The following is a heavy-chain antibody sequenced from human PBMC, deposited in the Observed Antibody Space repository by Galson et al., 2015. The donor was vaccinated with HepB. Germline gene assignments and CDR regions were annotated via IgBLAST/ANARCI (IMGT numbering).Heavy chain of an antibody. CDR3: ARDLALGTTIISDY. V-gene: IGHV3-33*01. CDR2: TWYGGSAK. J-gene: IGHJ4*02. Sequence: SLRLSCAASGFTFNRYGMHWVRQAPGKGLEWVAVTWYGGSAKYYASSVKGRSSIARDNSRNTLYLQMNSRRAEDTVIYYCARDLALGTTIISDYWGQGTLVAVSS. CDR1: GFTFNRYG. D-gene: IGHD1-7*01.